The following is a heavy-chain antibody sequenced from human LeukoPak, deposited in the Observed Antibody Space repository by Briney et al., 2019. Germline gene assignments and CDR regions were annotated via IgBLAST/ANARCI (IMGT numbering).Heavy chain of an antibody. V-gene: IGHV3-23*01. J-gene: IGHJ4*02. CDR1: GFTFSSYA. CDR2: ISGSGGST. Sequence: GGSLRLSCGASGFTFSSYAMSGVRQAPGRGREWVSAISGSGGSTYYADSVKGRFTISRDNSKNTLYLQMNSLRAEDTAVYYCAKLSSYYGSGSYSFFDYWGQGTLVTVSS. D-gene: IGHD3-10*01. CDR3: AKLSSYYGSGSYSFFDY.